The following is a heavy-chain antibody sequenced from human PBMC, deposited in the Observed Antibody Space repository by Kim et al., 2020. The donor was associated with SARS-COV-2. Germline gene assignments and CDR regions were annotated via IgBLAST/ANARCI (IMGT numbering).Heavy chain of an antibody. J-gene: IGHJ4*02. Sequence: TNNNPSLKSRVTISVDTSKNQFSLKLSSVTAADTAVYYCARQYYGGFFDYWGQGTLVTVSS. CDR2: T. D-gene: IGHD3-10*01. CDR3: ARQYYGGFFDY. V-gene: IGHV4-61*07.